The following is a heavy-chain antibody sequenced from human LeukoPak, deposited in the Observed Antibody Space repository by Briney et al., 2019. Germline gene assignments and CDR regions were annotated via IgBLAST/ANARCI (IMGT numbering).Heavy chain of an antibody. D-gene: IGHD1-26*01. V-gene: IGHV4-59*01. Sequence: SETLSLTCTDSGGSISSYYWSWIRQPPGKGLEWIGYIYYSGSTNYNPSLKSRVTISVDTSKNQFSLKLSSVTAADTAVYYCARLTYSGSYLDYWGQGTLVTVSS. CDR2: IYYSGST. J-gene: IGHJ4*02. CDR1: GGSISSYY. CDR3: ARLTYSGSYLDY.